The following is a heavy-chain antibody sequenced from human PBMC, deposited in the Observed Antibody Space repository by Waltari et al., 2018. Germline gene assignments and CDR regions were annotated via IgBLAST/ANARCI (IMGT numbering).Heavy chain of an antibody. CDR3: ATSGGCSGGSCYPLDY. V-gene: IGHV4-38-2*01. CDR1: GYSISSGYY. Sequence: QVQLQESGPGLVKPSETLSPTCAVPGYSISSGYYWGWIRQPPGKGLEWIGSIYHSGSTYYNPSLKSRVTISVDTSKNQFSLKLSSVTAADTAVYYCATSGGCSGGSCYPLDYWGQGTLVTVSS. D-gene: IGHD2-15*01. CDR2: IYHSGST. J-gene: IGHJ4*02.